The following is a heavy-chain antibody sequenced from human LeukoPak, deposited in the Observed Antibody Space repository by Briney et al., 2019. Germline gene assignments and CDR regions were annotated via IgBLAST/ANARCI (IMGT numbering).Heavy chain of an antibody. V-gene: IGHV3-48*03. CDR1: GFTFRSSE. J-gene: IGHJ4*02. D-gene: IGHD3-22*01. CDR3: ARDYYDSSGYYYFDY. CDR2: ISDGGKTK. Sequence: GGSLRLSCAASGFTFRSSEMNWVRQAPGKGLEWVSYISDGGKTKYYADSVKGRFTISRDNAKNSLYLQMNSLRAEDTAVYYCARDYYDSSGYYYFDYWGQGTLVTVSS.